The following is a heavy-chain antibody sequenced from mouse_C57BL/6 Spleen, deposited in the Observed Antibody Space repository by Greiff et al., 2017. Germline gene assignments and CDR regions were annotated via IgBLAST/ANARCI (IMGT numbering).Heavy chain of an antibody. Sequence: SDAELVKPGASVKISCKVSGYTFTDHTIHWMKQRPEQGLEWIGYIYPRDGSTKYNEKFKGKATLTADKSSSTAYMQLNSLTSEDSAVYFCARGSYYYGSSYYFDYWGQGTTLTVSS. CDR3: ARGSYYYGSSYYFDY. V-gene: IGHV1-78*01. CDR2: IYPRDGST. CDR1: GYTFTDHT. D-gene: IGHD1-1*01. J-gene: IGHJ2*01.